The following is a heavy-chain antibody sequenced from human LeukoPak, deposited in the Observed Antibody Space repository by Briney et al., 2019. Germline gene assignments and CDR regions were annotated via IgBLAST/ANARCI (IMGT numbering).Heavy chain of an antibody. V-gene: IGHV1-58*01. J-gene: IGHJ6*02. CDR3: AADHTVTTPHYYYYGMDV. CDR1: GFTFTSSA. Sequence: GTSVKVSCKASGFTFTSSAVQWVRQARGQRFEWIGWIVVGSGNTNYAQKFQERVTITRDMSTSTAYLELSSLRSEDTAVYYCAADHTVTTPHYYYYGMDVWGQGTTVTVSS. CDR2: IVVGSGNT. D-gene: IGHD4-17*01.